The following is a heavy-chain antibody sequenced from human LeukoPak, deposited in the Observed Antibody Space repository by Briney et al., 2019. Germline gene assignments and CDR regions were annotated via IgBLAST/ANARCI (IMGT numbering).Heavy chain of an antibody. CDR1: GYTFTSYG. Sequence: GASVKVSCKASGYTFTSYGISWVRQAPGQGLEWMGWISAYNGNTNYAQKLQGRVTMTTDTSTSTAYMELSSLRSEDTAVYYCAIPHAAAAGTLLDYYFDYWGQGTLVTVSS. J-gene: IGHJ4*02. V-gene: IGHV1-18*01. CDR3: AIPHAAAAGTLLDYYFDY. CDR2: ISAYNGNT. D-gene: IGHD6-13*01.